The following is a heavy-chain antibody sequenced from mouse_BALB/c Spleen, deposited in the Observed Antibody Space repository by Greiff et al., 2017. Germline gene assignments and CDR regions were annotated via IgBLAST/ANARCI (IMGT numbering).Heavy chain of an antibody. CDR1: GYTFTSYT. CDR3: AREGNGGFDY. Sequence: VQLQESAAELARPGASVKMSCKASGYTFTSYTMHWVKQRPGQGLEWIGYINPSSGYTEYNQKFKDKTTLTADKSSSTAYMQLSSLTSEDSAVYYCAREGNGGFDYWGQGTTLTVSS. CDR2: INPSSGYT. J-gene: IGHJ2*01. V-gene: IGHV1-4*02.